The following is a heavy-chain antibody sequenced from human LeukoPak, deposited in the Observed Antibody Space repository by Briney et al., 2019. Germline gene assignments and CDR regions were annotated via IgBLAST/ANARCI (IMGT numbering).Heavy chain of an antibody. Sequence: SETLSLTCTVSGGSISSYYWSWIRQPPGKGLEWIGYIYYSGSTNYNPSLRSRVTISVDTSKNQFSLRLSSVTAADTAVYYCARDECSGGSCYNWFDPWGQGTLVTVSS. CDR2: IYYSGST. J-gene: IGHJ5*02. CDR3: ARDECSGGSCYNWFDP. V-gene: IGHV4-59*01. CDR1: GGSISSYY. D-gene: IGHD2-15*01.